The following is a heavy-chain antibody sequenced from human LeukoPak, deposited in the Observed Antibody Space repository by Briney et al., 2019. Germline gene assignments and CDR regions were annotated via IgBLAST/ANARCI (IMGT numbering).Heavy chain of an antibody. CDR3: AKDKYYYGAGSDFDY. Sequence: GGSLRLSCAASGFTFSHYGMHWVRQAPGKGLEWVAPISYEGSDTYYADSVKGRFTISRDNSKDTLYLQMNSLRAEDTAVYYCAKDKYYYGAGSDFDYWGQGTMVTVSS. V-gene: IGHV3-30*18. J-gene: IGHJ4*02. CDR2: ISYEGSDT. CDR1: GFTFSHYG. D-gene: IGHD3-10*01.